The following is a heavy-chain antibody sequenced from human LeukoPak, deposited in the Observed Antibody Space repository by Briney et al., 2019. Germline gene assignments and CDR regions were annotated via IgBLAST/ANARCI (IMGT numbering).Heavy chain of an antibody. CDR1: GFTVSSNH. CDR3: AKKYSHSFPSFDS. J-gene: IGHJ4*02. V-gene: IGHV3-53*01. CDR2: IYSGGST. D-gene: IGHD6-6*01. Sequence: GGSLRLSCAASGFTVSSNHMSWVRQAPGKGLEWVSVIYSGGSTYYADSVKGRFTISRDTSKSTLHLQMNSLRAEDTAVYYCAKKYSHSFPSFDSWGQGTLVTVSS.